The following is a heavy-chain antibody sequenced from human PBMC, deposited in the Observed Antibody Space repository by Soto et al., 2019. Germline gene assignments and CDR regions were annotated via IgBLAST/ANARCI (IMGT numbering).Heavy chain of an antibody. CDR3: GRDPNYYDSSGHDAFDI. Sequence: SETLSLTCTVSGGSISSYYWSWIRQPPGKGLEWIGYIYYSGSTNYNPSLKSRVTISVDTSTGTAYMELRSLRSNDTAVYYCGRDPNYYDSSGHDAFDIWGQGTMVTVSS. D-gene: IGHD3-22*01. V-gene: IGHV4-59*01. CDR2: IYYSGST. J-gene: IGHJ3*02. CDR1: GGSISSYY.